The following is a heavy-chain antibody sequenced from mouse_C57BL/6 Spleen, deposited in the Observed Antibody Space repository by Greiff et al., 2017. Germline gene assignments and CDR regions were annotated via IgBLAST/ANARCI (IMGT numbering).Heavy chain of an antibody. J-gene: IGHJ4*01. CDR3: ARPVVDYYAMDY. CDR2: IDPSDSYT. V-gene: IGHV1-50*01. Sequence: QVQLQQPGAELVKPGASVKLSCKASGYTFTSYWMQWVKQRPGQGLEWIGAIDPSDSYTNYTQKFKGKSTFSVDTAYSTAYMQLSSLTSEDSAVYYCARPVVDYYAMDYWGQGTSVTVSS. CDR1: GYTFTSYW. D-gene: IGHD1-1*01.